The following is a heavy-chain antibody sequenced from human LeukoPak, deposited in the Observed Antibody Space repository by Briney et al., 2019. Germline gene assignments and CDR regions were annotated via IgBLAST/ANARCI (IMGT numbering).Heavy chain of an antibody. CDR1: GFTFSSYE. J-gene: IGHJ4*02. V-gene: IGHV3-48*03. CDR2: ISSSGRAI. CDR3: ARCPRWAHFDY. Sequence: PGGSLRLSCAGSGFTFSSYEMNWVRHAPGKGLEWVSYISSSGRAIYYADSVKGRFTVSRDNAKNSLYLQMNSLRAEDTAVYYCARCPRWAHFDYWGQGTLVTVSS. D-gene: IGHD4-23*01.